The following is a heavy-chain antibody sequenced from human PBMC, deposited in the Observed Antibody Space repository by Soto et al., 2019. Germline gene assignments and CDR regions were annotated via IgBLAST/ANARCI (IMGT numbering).Heavy chain of an antibody. CDR3: ARDPSRRSPPDY. CDR2: ISSTSAYT. CDR1: GFDFSDYY. J-gene: IGHJ4*02. V-gene: IGHV3-11*05. Sequence: QVQVVESGGGLVKPGGSVRLSCVAAGFDFSDYYMTWFRQAPAKAPEWVSSISSTSAYTKYADSVKGRFTISRDNAKNSVYLQMDSLRGEDTAVYYCARDPSRRSPPDYWRQGTLGTVSS.